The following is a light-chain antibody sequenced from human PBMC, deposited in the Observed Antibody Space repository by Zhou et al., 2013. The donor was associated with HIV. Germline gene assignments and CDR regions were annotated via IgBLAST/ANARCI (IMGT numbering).Light chain of an antibody. J-gene: IGKJ2*01. V-gene: IGKV1-39*01. CDR1: QSISSY. Sequence: DIQMTQSPSSLSASVGDRVTITCRASQSISSYLYWYQQKPGKAPNLLIYAASSLQSGVPSRFSGSGSGTDFTLTISSLQPEDFVTYYCQQTYSTPVTFGQGTKLEIK. CDR3: QQTYSTPVT. CDR2: AAS.